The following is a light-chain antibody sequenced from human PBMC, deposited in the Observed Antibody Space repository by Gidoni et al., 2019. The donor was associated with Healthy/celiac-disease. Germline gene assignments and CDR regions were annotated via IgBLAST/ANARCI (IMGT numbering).Light chain of an antibody. J-gene: IGKJ1*01. CDR3: QQTYSTPPWT. CDR2: GAS. CDR1: QSISYY. Sequence: DIQMTQSPSSLSASVGVRVTITCRASQSISYYLNWYQQKPGKAPKLLIYGASSLQSGVPSRFSGSGSGADFTLTISSLQPEDFATYYCQQTYSTPPWTFGQGTKVEIK. V-gene: IGKV1-39*01.